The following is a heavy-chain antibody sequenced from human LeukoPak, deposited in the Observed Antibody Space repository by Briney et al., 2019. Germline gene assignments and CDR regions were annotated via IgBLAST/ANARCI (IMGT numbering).Heavy chain of an antibody. J-gene: IGHJ4*02. CDR2: IYYSVDT. Sequence: PSETLSLTCAVSGDSIIGSYWSWIRQASGKGLEWIGYIYYSVDTDYNPSLKSRVTISVDMSKKQISLRLTSVTAADTAVYYCARRRYYDSSGYNPTYYFDYWGQGILVTVSS. V-gene: IGHV4-59*01. CDR1: GDSIIGSY. CDR3: ARRRYYDSSGYNPTYYFDY. D-gene: IGHD3-22*01.